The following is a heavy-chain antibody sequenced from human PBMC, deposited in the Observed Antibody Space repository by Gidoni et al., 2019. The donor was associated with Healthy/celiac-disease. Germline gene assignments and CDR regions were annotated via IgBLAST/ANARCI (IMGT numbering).Heavy chain of an antibody. V-gene: IGHV4-4*02. CDR3: ATNSGYDLYYFDY. J-gene: IGHJ4*02. CDR1: GGSISSSNW. Sequence: QVQLQASGPGLVKPSGTLSLTCAVSGGSISSSNWWSWVRQPPGKGLEWIGEIYHIGSTNYNASLKSRGTISVDKSKNQFSLKLSSVTAADTAVYYCATNSGYDLYYFDYWGQGTLVTVSS. CDR2: IYHIGST. D-gene: IGHD5-12*01.